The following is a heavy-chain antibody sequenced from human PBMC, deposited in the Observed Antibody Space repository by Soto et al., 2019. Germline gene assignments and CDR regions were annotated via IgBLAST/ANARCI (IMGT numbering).Heavy chain of an antibody. V-gene: IGHV1-8*01. D-gene: IGHD3-10*01. CDR1: GYTFTSYD. J-gene: IGHJ4*02. CDR2: MNPNSGNT. Sequence: ASVKVSCKASGYTFTSYDINWVRQATGQGLEWMGWMNPNSGNTGYAQKFQGRVTMTRNTSISTAYMELSSLRSEDTAVYYCARGGVLLWFGESQTFDYWGQGTLVTVSS. CDR3: ARGGVLLWFGESQTFDY.